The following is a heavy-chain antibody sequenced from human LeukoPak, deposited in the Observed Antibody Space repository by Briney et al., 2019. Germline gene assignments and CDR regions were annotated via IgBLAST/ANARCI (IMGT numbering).Heavy chain of an antibody. CDR2: ISSSSSYI. CDR3: ARDPPRFFDMDQERNY. J-gene: IGHJ4*02. D-gene: IGHD3-9*01. V-gene: IGHV3-21*01. Sequence: GGSLRLSCAASGFTFSSYSMNWVRQAPGKGLEWASSISSSSSYIYYADSVKGRFTISRDNAKKSLYLQMNSLRAEDTAVYYCARDPPRFFDMDQERNYWGQGTLVTVSS. CDR1: GFTFSSYS.